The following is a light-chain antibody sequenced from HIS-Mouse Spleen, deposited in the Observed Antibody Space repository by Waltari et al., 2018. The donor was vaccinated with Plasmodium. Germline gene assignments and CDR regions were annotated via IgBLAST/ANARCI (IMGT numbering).Light chain of an antibody. V-gene: IGLV3-19*01. J-gene: IGLJ2*01. Sequence: SSELTQDPAVSVALGQTVRITCQGDSLRSYYDSVYQQKPGQAPVLVIYGKNNRPSGIPDRFSGSSSGNTASLTITGAQAEDEADYYCNSRDSSGNHLVFGGGTKLTVL. CDR1: SLRSYY. CDR3: NSRDSSGNHLV. CDR2: GKN.